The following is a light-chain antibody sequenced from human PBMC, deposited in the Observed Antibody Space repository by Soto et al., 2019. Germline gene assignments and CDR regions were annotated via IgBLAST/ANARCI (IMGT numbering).Light chain of an antibody. CDR1: QTTNTW. CDR2: DAS. V-gene: IGKV1-5*01. Sequence: GDRVTITCRASQTTNTWLAWYQQKPGTAPKLLIYDASSLEGGVPSRFSARGSGTEFTLTISSLQPDDLATYYCQQYISYPYNFGQGTKVEIK. J-gene: IGKJ2*01. CDR3: QQYISYPYN.